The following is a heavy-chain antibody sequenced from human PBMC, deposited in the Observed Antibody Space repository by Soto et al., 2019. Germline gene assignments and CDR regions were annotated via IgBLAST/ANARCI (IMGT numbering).Heavy chain of an antibody. J-gene: IGHJ4*02. CDR3: ARGRDGDY. D-gene: IGHD6-6*01. CDR2: ISAHNGNT. V-gene: IGHV1-18*01. CDR1: GYAFTTYG. Sequence: QVHLVQSGAEVKKPGASVKVSCKGSGYAFTTYGITWARQAPGQGLEWMGWISAHNGNTNYAQKLQGRVTVTRDTSTSPAYMELRSLRSDDTAVYYCARGRDGDYWGQGALVTVSS.